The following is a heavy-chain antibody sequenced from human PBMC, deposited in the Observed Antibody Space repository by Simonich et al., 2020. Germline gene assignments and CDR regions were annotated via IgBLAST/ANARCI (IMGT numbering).Heavy chain of an antibody. CDR3: ARGGLADRRIVYYYYMDV. V-gene: IGHV1-69*09. CDR2: ITPILDIA. Sequence: QVQLVQSGAEVKKPGSSVKVSCKASGGTFSSYAISWVRQAPGQGLEWMDRITPILDIANYAQKFQGRVTITADKSTSTAYMELSSLRSEDTAVYYCARGGLADRRIVYYYYMDVWGKGTTVTVSS. D-gene: IGHD2-15*01. CDR1: GGTFSSYA. J-gene: IGHJ6*03.